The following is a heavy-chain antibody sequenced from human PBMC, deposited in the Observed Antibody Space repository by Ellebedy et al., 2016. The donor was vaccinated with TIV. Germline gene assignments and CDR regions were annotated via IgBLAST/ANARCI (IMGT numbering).Heavy chain of an antibody. CDR3: ARKVPAPTTVPPNWYFDL. V-gene: IGHV3-21*01. Sequence: GESLKISCAASGFIFSSYTLTWVRQAPGKGLEWVSSISTSSSYIYYADSVKGRFTISRDNAKNSLYLQMNSLRAEDTAVYYCARKVPAPTTVPPNWYFDLWGRGTLVTVSS. CDR2: ISTSSSYI. CDR1: GFIFSSYT. J-gene: IGHJ2*01. D-gene: IGHD4-17*01.